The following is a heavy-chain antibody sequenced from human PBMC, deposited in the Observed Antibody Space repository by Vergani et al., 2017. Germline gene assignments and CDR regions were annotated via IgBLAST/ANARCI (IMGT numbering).Heavy chain of an antibody. J-gene: IGHJ6*03. CDR2: IYSSGST. D-gene: IGHD6-13*01. CDR3: ARHKEQLVPGNYYYYFHMDV. V-gene: IGHV4-59*01. Sequence: QVQLQESGPGLVKPSETLSLTCTVSCGSLSSYYWSWIRQPPGKGLEWIGYIYSSGSTNYNPSLKSRVTISEDTYKHQFSLKLSSVAAADPAVYYCARHKEQLVPGNYYYYFHMDVWGKGTTVSVSS. CDR1: CGSLSSYY.